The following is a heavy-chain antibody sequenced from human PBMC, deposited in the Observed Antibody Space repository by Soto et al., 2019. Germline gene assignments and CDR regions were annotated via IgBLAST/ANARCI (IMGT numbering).Heavy chain of an antibody. CDR2: ISYDGSNK. V-gene: IGHV3-30*18. CDR1: GFTFSSYG. D-gene: IGHD3-16*01. CDR3: AKVIIGLRPLFDY. J-gene: IGHJ4*02. Sequence: GGSLRLSCAASGFTFSSYGMHWVRQAPGKGLEWVAVISYDGSNKYYADSVKGRFTISRDNSKNTLYLQMNSLRAEDTAVYYCAKVIIGLRPLFDYWGQGTLVTVSS.